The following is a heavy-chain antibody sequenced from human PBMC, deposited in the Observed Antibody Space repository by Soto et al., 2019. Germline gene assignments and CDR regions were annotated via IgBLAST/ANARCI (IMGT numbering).Heavy chain of an antibody. J-gene: IGHJ5*02. D-gene: IGHD3-3*01. CDR1: GGSISSYY. V-gene: IGHV4-4*07. Sequence: ETLSLTCTVSGGSISSYYWSWIRQPAGKGLEWIGRIYTSGSTNYNPSLKSRVTMSVDTSKNQFSLKLSSVTAADTAVYYCAGAYYDFWSGPIGGVNWFDPWGQGTLVTVSS. CDR2: IYTSGST. CDR3: AGAYYDFWSGPIGGVNWFDP.